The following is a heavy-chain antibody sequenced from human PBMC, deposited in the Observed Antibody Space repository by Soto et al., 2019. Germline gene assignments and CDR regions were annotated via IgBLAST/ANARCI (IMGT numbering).Heavy chain of an antibody. CDR3: ARLMSPASVA. J-gene: IGHJ5*02. CDR1: GGGFGSCS. CDR2: IIPIFGTA. Sequence: VAPVEVCCEERGGGFGSCSRSWVRKAPGQGLEWMGGIIPIFGTANYAQKFQGRVTITADESTSTAYMELSSLRSEDTAVYYCARLMSPASVAWGQGTLVTVSS. V-gene: IGHV1-69*13. D-gene: IGHD6-6*01.